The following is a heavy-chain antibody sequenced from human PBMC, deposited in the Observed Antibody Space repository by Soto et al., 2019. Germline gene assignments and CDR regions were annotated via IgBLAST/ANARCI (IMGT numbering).Heavy chain of an antibody. CDR2: TYFRSKWYN. CDR3: AKGDNLGPKTGYAFDP. V-gene: IGHV6-1*01. Sequence: SQTLSLTCAISGDSVSSNTASWNWIRQSPSRGLEWLGRTYFRSKWYNDYAVSVKSRIIINPDTSNNQFSLQLNSVTPEDTAGYFCAKGDNLGPKTGYAFDPWGQGIMVTVSS. D-gene: IGHD5-12*01. J-gene: IGHJ5*02. CDR1: GDSVSSNTAS.